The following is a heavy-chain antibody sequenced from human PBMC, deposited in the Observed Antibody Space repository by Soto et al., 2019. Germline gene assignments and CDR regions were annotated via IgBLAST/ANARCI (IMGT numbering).Heavy chain of an antibody. D-gene: IGHD3-22*01. CDR3: AKGSPNYYDSSGYYVGHYYYYGMDV. CDR1: GFTFSSYG. Sequence: PGGSLRLSCAASGFTFSSYGMHWVRQAPGKGLEWVAVISYDGSNKYYADSVKGRFTISRDNSKNTLYLQMNSLRAEDTAVYYCAKGSPNYYDSSGYYVGHYYYYGMDVWGQGTTVTVSS. J-gene: IGHJ6*02. CDR2: ISYDGSNK. V-gene: IGHV3-30*18.